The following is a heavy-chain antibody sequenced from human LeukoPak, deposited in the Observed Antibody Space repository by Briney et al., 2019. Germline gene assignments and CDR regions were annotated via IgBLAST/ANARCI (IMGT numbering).Heavy chain of an antibody. J-gene: IGHJ4*02. CDR2: INHSGST. V-gene: IGHV4-34*01. CDR3: ARGKTYYYDSSGYYFDY. CDR1: GGSFSGYY. D-gene: IGHD3-22*01. Sequence: PSETLSLTCAVYGGSFSGYYWGWIRQPPGKGLEWIGEINHSGSTNYNPSLKSRVTISVDTSKNQFSLKLSSVTAADTAVYYCARGKTYYYDSSGYYFDYWGQGTLVTVSS.